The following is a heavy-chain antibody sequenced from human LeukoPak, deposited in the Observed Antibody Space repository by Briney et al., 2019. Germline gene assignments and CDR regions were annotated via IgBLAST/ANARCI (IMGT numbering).Heavy chain of an antibody. CDR1: GYTFTGYY. D-gene: IGHD5-18*01. V-gene: IGHV1-2*06. Sequence: ASVKVSCKASGYTFTGYYIHWVRQAPGQGLEWMGRINPNSGGTNYAQKFQGRVTMTRNTSISTAYMELSSLRSEDTAVYYCARVVDTAMVIGYWGQGTLVTVSS. CDR2: INPNSGGT. CDR3: ARVVDTAMVIGY. J-gene: IGHJ4*02.